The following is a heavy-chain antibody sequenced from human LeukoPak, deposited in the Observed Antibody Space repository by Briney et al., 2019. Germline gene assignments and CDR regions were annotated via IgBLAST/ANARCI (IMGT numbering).Heavy chain of an antibody. Sequence: SDPLSLICTGSGGSISSYYWTWPRQPPGKGLDWIGYIYYSGSTNYNPSLKSRVTISLDTSKNQFSLKLTSVTAADTAVYYCARLSYYYDSSEADIWGQGTMVTVSS. V-gene: IGHV4-59*08. CDR3: ARLSYYYDSSEADI. CDR1: GGSISSYY. CDR2: IYYSGST. D-gene: IGHD3-22*01. J-gene: IGHJ3*02.